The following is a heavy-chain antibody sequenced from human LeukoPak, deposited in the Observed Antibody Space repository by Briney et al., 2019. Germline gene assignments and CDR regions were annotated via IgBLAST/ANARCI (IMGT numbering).Heavy chain of an antibody. CDR3: ARDGGPPRTFRYSGLDV. D-gene: IGHD4-11*01. CDR2: ISDSGGST. CDR1: GFTFSSYA. Sequence: PGGSLRLSCAASGFTFSSYAMNWVRQPPGKGLEWVSGISDSGGSTYYADSVKGRFTISRDNSKNTLYLQMNSLRAEDTAVYYCARDGGPPRTFRYSGLDVWGQGTTVTVSS. J-gene: IGHJ6*02. V-gene: IGHV3-23*01.